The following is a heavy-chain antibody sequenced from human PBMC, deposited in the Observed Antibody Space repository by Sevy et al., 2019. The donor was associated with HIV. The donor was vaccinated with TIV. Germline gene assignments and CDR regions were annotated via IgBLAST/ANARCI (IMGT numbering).Heavy chain of an antibody. CDR3: ANYFYGSGNYAFDN. J-gene: IGHJ4*02. D-gene: IGHD3-10*01. Sequence: GGSLRLSCSASGFIFSNYAMSWVRQAPGKGLEWVSSISGSGDAFYYSDSVKGRFTIYRDVSNNTLYLHLRSLRAEDTTLYYCANYFYGSGNYAFDNWGQGTLVTVSS. V-gene: IGHV3-23*01. CDR2: ISGSGDAF. CDR1: GFIFSNYA.